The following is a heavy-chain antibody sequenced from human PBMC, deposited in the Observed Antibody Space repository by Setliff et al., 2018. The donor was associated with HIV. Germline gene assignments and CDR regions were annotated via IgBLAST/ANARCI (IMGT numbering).Heavy chain of an antibody. CDR1: GFTFSTYA. V-gene: IGHV3-33*06. D-gene: IGHD3-16*01. Sequence: GSLRLSCAASGFTFSTYAMHWVRQAPGKGLEWVAVIWYDGSNKYYADSVKGRFTISRDNSKNTLYLQMNSLRAEDTAVYYCAKPRYDYVWGSYAPGAFDIWGQGTMVTVSS. CDR3: AKPRYDYVWGSYAPGAFDI. CDR2: IWYDGSNK. J-gene: IGHJ3*02.